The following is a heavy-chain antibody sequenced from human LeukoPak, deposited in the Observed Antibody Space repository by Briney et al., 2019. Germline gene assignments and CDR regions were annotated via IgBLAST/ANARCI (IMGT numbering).Heavy chain of an antibody. CDR2: ISAYNGNT. V-gene: IGHV1-18*01. Sequence: ASVKVSCKASGGTFSSYAISWVRQAPGQGLEWMGWISAYNGNTNYAQKLQGRVTMTTDTSTSTAYMELRSLRSDDTAVYYCARSRPGWGTTFDYWGQGTLSPSPQ. CDR3: ARSRPGWGTTFDY. D-gene: IGHD1-1*01. J-gene: IGHJ4*02. CDR1: GGTFSSYA.